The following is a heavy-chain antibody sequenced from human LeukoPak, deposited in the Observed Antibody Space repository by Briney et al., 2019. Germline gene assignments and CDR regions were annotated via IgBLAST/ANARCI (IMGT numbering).Heavy chain of an antibody. J-gene: IGHJ3*02. Sequence: GESLKISCKGSGYSFTSYWIGWVRQMPGKGLEWMGIIYPGDSDTRYSPSFQGQVIISADKSISTAYLQWSSLKASDTAMYYCARLYGSYGYTLAFDIWGQGTMVTVSS. D-gene: IGHD3-16*01. CDR2: IYPGDSDT. CDR3: ARLYGSYGYTLAFDI. CDR1: GYSFTSYW. V-gene: IGHV5-51*01.